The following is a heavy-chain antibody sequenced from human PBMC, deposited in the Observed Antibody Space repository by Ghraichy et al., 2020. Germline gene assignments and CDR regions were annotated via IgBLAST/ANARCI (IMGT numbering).Heavy chain of an antibody. D-gene: IGHD3-22*01. J-gene: IGHJ4*02. V-gene: IGHV3-23*01. CDR3: AKAYYYDSSGYYPYYFDY. Sequence: GESLNISCAASGFTFSSYAMSWVRQAPGKGLEWVSAISGSGGSTYYADSVKGRFTISRDNSKNTLYLQMNSLRAEDTAVYYCAKAYYYDSSGYYPYYFDYWGQGTLVTVSS. CDR2: ISGSGGST. CDR1: GFTFSSYA.